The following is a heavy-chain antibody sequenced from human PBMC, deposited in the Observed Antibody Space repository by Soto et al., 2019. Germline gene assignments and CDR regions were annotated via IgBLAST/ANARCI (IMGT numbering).Heavy chain of an antibody. D-gene: IGHD3-22*01. Sequence: QVQLVESGGGVVQPGRSLRLSCAASGFTFSSYAMHWVRQAPGKGLEWVAVISYDGSNKYYADSVKGRFTISRDKSKNTLYLQMNSLRAEDTAVYYCARDYDSSGYYPNPGFNWFDPWGQGTLVTVSS. CDR3: ARDYDSSGYYPNPGFNWFDP. CDR2: ISYDGSNK. V-gene: IGHV3-30-3*01. J-gene: IGHJ5*02. CDR1: GFTFSSYA.